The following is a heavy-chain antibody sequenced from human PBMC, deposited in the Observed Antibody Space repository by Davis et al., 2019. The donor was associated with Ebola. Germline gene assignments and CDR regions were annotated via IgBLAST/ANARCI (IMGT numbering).Heavy chain of an antibody. Sequence: AASVQVSCKASGYTFTSYDINWVRQATGQGVEWMGWMNPNSGNKGYAQKFQGRVTMTRNTSISTAYMELSSLRSEDTAVYYCARAVRYSVVVSRSSRKYYFDYWGQGTLVTVSS. D-gene: IGHD2-2*01. J-gene: IGHJ4*02. CDR1: GYTFTSYD. CDR2: MNPNSGNK. CDR3: ARAVRYSVVVSRSSRKYYFDY. V-gene: IGHV1-8*01.